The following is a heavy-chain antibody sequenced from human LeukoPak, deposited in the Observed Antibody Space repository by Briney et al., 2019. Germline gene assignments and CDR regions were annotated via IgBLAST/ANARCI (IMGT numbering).Heavy chain of an antibody. CDR2: IYYSGST. CDR1: GGSISSYY. V-gene: IGHV4-59*01. CDR3: AREMVYGILTGYPNNAFDI. Sequence: SETLSLTCTVSGGSISSYYWSWIRQPPGKGLEWIGYIYYSGSTNYNPSLKSRVTISVDTSKNQFSLKLSSVTAADTAVYYCAREMVYGILTGYPNNAFDIWGQGTVVTVSS. D-gene: IGHD3-9*01. J-gene: IGHJ3*02.